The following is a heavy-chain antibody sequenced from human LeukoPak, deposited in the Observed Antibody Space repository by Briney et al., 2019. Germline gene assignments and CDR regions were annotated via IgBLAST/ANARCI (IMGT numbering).Heavy chain of an antibody. CDR2: IYSGGST. D-gene: IGHD3-22*01. J-gene: IGHJ4*02. Sequence: GGSLRLSCAASGFTVSSNYMSWVRQAPGKGLEWASVIYSGGSTYYADSVKGRFTISRDNSKNTLYLQMNSLRAEDTAVYYCARMSRYYDSSGYSYYFDYWGQGTLVTVSS. CDR3: ARMSRYYDSSGYSYYFDY. CDR1: GFTVSSNY. V-gene: IGHV3-66*01.